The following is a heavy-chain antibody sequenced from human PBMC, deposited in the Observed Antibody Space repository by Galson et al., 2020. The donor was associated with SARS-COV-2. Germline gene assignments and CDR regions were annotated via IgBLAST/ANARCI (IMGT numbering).Heavy chain of an antibody. J-gene: IGHJ2*01. CDR3: ARLEDSFDISGNPHWYFDL. CDR2: IHHRGSS. D-gene: IGHD5-12*01. Sequence: SETLSLTCTVSGGSIRSGDFYWTWIRQPPGRGLEWIAYIHHRGSSFYNPSLKSRVTISVDTSKNQFSLNLSSVTAADTAVYYCARLEDSFDISGNPHWYFDLWGRGTLATVSS. CDR1: GGSIRSGDFY. V-gene: IGHV4-30-4*01.